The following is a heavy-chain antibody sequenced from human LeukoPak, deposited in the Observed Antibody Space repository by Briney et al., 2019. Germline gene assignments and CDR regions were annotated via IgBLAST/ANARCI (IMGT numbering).Heavy chain of an antibody. CDR2: VTPKSGGT. CDR3: AREEGWLQSHPLIDY. J-gene: IGHJ4*02. D-gene: IGHD5-24*01. V-gene: IGHV1-2*02. Sequence: ASVRVSCKASGYTFTGYYIHWLRQAPGQGLEWMGWVTPKSGGTKYAQSFQGRVTITADKSTSTAYMELSSLRSEDTAVYYCAREEGWLQSHPLIDYWGQGTLVTVSS. CDR1: GYTFTGYY.